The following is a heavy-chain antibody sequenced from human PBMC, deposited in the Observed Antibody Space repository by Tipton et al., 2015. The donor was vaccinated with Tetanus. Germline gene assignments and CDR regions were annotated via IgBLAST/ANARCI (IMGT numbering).Heavy chain of an antibody. CDR1: GDSVSNSRAA. V-gene: IGHV6-1*01. CDR3: ARAFFAAATS. CDR2: TQYRSKWYV. D-gene: IGHD6-13*01. J-gene: IGHJ5*02. Sequence: GLVKPSQTLSLTCDISGDSVSNSRAAWNWIRQSPSRGLEWLGRTQYRSKWYVDYALSVKSRITINQDTSKNQLSLQLNSATPEDTAVYYCARAFFAAATSWGQGTLVTVSS.